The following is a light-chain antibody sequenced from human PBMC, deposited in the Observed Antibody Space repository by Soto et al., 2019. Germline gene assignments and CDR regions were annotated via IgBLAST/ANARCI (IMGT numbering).Light chain of an antibody. CDR1: QSVTVYS. V-gene: IGKV3-20*01. J-gene: IGKJ3*01. CDR2: AAS. CDR3: QQYGDSPLT. Sequence: EILLTQSPSTLSLSPGEGVTLSCRASQSVTVYSLAWYQQKPGHAPRLLIYAASTRAAAVPDRFTGSGSGTDFALTISSLEPEDFGVYYCQQYGDSPLTSGPGTKVDIK.